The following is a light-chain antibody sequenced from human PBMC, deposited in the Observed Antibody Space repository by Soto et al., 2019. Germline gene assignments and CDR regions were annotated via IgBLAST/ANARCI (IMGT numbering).Light chain of an antibody. CDR3: QQYSKWPLT. CDR1: QSVSRY. CDR2: GAS. J-gene: IGKJ4*01. V-gene: IGKV3-15*01. Sequence: EIVMTQSPATLSVSPGERATLSCRASQSVSRYLAWYQQKPGQAPRLLIYGASTGATGIPARFSGSGSGTEFILTISSLQSEDFAVYYCQQYSKWPLTFGGGTKVEIK.